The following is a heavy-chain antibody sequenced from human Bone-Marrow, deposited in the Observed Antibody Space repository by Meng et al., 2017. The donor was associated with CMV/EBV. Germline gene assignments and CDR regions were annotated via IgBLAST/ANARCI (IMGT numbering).Heavy chain of an antibody. Sequence: GSLRLSCTVSGGSISSSSYYWGWIRQPPGKGREWVESIYYSGSTYYNPSLKSRVTISVATSKHQFSLKLSSVTAEDTAVYYGARGPSNWYAENYYYYYGMDVWGQGTTVTVSS. J-gene: IGHJ6*02. CDR1: GGSISSSSYY. V-gene: IGHV4-39*01. CDR2: IYYSGST. CDR3: ARGPSNWYAENYYYYYGMDV. D-gene: IGHD1-20*01.